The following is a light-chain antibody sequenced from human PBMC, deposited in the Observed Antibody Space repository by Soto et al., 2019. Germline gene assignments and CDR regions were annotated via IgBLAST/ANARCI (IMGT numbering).Light chain of an antibody. J-gene: IGKJ5*01. CDR2: KAS. V-gene: IGKV1-5*03. Sequence: DIQMTQSPSPLSASVGDRVTITCRASQSISNSLAWYQQKPGKAPKLLISKASSLESGVPSRFSGSGSGTEFNLTISSLQPDDCANYYCHHYISYPFTFGQGTRLEIK. CDR1: QSISNS. CDR3: HHYISYPFT.